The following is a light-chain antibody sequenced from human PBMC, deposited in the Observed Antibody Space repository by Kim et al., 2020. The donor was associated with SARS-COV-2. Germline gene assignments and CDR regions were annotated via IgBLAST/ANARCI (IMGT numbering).Light chain of an antibody. CDR2: GAF. V-gene: IGKV1-39*01. CDR1: QTITNY. J-gene: IGKJ4*02. CDR3: LQGYSTPVT. Sequence: DIQMTQFPSSLSASVGDRVTITCRASQTITNYLNWYQQKPGKAPKVLIYGAFSLQSGVPSRFSGNGSGTDFTLTISSLQPEDFATYFCLQGYSTPVTFGGGTKVDIK.